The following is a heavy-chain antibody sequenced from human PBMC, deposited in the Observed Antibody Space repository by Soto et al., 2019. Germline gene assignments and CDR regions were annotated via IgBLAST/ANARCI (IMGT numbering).Heavy chain of an antibody. Sequence: QITLKESGPTLVKPTQTLTLTCTFSGFSLSASGVSVAWIRQPPGKALEWLALIYWDDDKRYNPSLKSRLTITKDTSKNPVVLTKTNIDPVDTATYHCAQSTVTHEYYFDYWGQGTLVTVSS. V-gene: IGHV2-5*02. J-gene: IGHJ4*02. CDR3: AQSTVTHEYYFDY. D-gene: IGHD2-21*02. CDR2: IYWDDDK. CDR1: GFSLSASGVS.